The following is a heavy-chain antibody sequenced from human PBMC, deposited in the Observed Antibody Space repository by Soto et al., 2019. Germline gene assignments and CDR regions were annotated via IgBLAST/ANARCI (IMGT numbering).Heavy chain of an antibody. CDR2: IGGSSSHI. Sequence: QVQLVESGGGLVKPGGSLRLSCAASGFAFSXYYMTWIRQAPGKGLEWISYIGGSSSHINYADSVKGRFAXFRDNAKNSMYLQMNGLRAEDTAVYYCARGVTDPPFYYWGPGTLVTVSS. D-gene: IGHD2-21*02. J-gene: IGHJ4*02. CDR1: GFAFSXYY. CDR3: ARGVTDPPFYY. V-gene: IGHV3-11*06.